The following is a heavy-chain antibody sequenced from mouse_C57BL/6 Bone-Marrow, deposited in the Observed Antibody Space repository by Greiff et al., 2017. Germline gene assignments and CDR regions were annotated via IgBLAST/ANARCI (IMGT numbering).Heavy chain of an antibody. CDR3: ARSGWLLPYAMDY. Sequence: VKLQESGAELVRPGTSVKVSCKASGYAFTNYLIEWVKQRPGQGLEWIGVINPGSGGTNYNEKFKGKATLTADKSSSTAYMQLSSLTSEDSAVYFCARSGWLLPYAMDYWGQGTSVTVSS. CDR1: GYAFTNYL. V-gene: IGHV1-54*01. CDR2: INPGSGGT. D-gene: IGHD2-3*01. J-gene: IGHJ4*01.